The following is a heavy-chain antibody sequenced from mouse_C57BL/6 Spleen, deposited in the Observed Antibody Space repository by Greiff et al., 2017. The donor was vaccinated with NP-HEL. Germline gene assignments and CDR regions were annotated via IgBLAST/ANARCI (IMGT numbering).Heavy chain of an antibody. J-gene: IGHJ3*01. CDR2: ISYDGSN. V-gene: IGHV3-6*01. Sequence: DVQLQESGPGLVKPSQSLSLTCSVTGYSITSGYYWNWIRQFPGNKLEWMGYISYDGSNNYNPSLKNRISITRDTSKNQFFLKLNSVTTEDTATYYCAREIYYGNYATYWGQGTLVTVSA. CDR3: AREIYYGNYATY. CDR1: GYSITSGYY. D-gene: IGHD2-1*01.